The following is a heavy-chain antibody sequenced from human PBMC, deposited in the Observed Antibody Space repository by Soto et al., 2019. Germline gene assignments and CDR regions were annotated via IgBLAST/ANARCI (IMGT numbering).Heavy chain of an antibody. CDR2: ISSSSSYI. D-gene: IGHD5-18*01. V-gene: IGHV3-21*01. CDR3: ASDDTEISTIRAFDI. Sequence: GGSLRLSCAASGFTFSSYSMNWVRQAPGKGLEWVSSISSSSSYIYYADSVKGRFTISRDNAKNSLYLQMNSLRAEDTAVYYCASDDTEISTIRAFDIWGQGTMVTVSS. CDR1: GFTFSSYS. J-gene: IGHJ3*02.